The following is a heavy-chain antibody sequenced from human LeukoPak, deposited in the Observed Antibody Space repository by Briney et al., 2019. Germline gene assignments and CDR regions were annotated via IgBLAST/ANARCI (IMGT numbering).Heavy chain of an antibody. CDR3: VKGPPVGSFYYDMDV. CDR1: GFTFSSYG. J-gene: IGHJ6*04. CDR2: ISGTGGST. V-gene: IGHV3-64D*06. Sequence: GGSLRLSCAASGFTFSSYGMHWVRQAPGKALEYVSAISGTGGSTYYADSVKGRFTISRDNSKNTLYLQMSGLRGEDTAVYYCVKGPPVGSFYYDMDVWGKGTAVTVSA. D-gene: IGHD1-14*01.